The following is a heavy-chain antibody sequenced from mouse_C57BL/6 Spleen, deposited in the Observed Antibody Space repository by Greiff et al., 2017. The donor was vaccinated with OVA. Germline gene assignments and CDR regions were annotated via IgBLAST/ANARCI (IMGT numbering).Heavy chain of an antibody. CDR1: GYTFTDYY. V-gene: IGHV1-19*01. Sequence: VQLQQSGPVLVKPGASVKMSCKASGYTFTDYYMNWVKQSHGKSLEWIGVINPYNGGASYNQKFKGKATLTVDKSSSTAYMELNSLTSEDSAVYDFARPLGSSSYYFDYWGQGTTLTVSS. D-gene: IGHD1-1*01. CDR3: ARPLGSSSYYFDY. CDR2: INPYNGGA. J-gene: IGHJ2*01.